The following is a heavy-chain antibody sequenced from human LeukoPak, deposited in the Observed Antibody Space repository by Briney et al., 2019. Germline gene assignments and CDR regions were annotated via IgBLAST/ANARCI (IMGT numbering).Heavy chain of an antibody. CDR2: ITSSGSTI. D-gene: IGHD3-10*01. V-gene: IGHV3-11*04. CDR3: ARDFRRGVADFDY. J-gene: IGHJ4*02. Sequence: GSLRLSCAASGFTFSDYYMSWIRQAPGKGLEWVSYITSSGSTIYYADSVKGRFTISRDNAKNSLYLQMNSLRAEDTAVYYCARDFRRGVADFDYWGQGTLVTVSS. CDR1: GFTFSDYY.